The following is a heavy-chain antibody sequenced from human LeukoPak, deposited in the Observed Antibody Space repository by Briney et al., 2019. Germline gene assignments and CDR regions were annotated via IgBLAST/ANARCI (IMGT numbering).Heavy chain of an antibody. V-gene: IGHV4-59*12. CDR1: GGSLSSYY. J-gene: IGHJ4*02. CDR3: ARGLPTGYSSGWYSRKGYFDY. Sequence: SETLSLTCTVSGGSLSSYYWSWIRQPPGRELEWIGYIYCTGSTNYNPSLKSRVTISVDTSKNQFSLKLSSVTAADTAVYYCARGLPTGYSSGWYSRKGYFDYWGQGTLVTVSS. D-gene: IGHD6-19*01. CDR2: IYCTGST.